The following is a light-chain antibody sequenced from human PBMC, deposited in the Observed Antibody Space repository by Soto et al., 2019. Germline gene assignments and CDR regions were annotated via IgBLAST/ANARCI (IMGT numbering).Light chain of an antibody. CDR2: AAS. CDR3: QQSYTIPLA. J-gene: IGKJ4*01. CDR1: QSISNH. Sequence: DIQMTQSPSSLSASVEDRVIITCRASQSISNHLNWYQQKPGKAPKLLIYAASNLQSGVPSRFSGSGSGTDFTLTISSLQPEDFATYYCQQSYTIPLAFGGGTKVDIK. V-gene: IGKV1-39*01.